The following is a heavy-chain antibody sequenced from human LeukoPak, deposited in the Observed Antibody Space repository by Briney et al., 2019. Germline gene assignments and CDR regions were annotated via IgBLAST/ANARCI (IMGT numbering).Heavy chain of an antibody. V-gene: IGHV3-21*01. J-gene: IGHJ3*02. D-gene: IGHD6-19*01. Sequence: GGSLRLSCAASGFTFSSYSMNWVRQTPGKGLEWVSSISATSSYIYYADSARGRFTISRDNAKNPLYLQMNSLRAEDTAVYYCARDKTEQWLVLEAFDIWGQGTVVTVSS. CDR2: ISATSSYI. CDR1: GFTFSSYS. CDR3: ARDKTEQWLVLEAFDI.